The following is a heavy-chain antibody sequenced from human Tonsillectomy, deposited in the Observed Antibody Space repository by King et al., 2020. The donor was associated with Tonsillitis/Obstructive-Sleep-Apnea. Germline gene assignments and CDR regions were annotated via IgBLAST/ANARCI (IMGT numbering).Heavy chain of an antibody. Sequence: VQLVEYGAEMKKAGESLKISCKGSGYRFANYWIVWVRQKPGKGLEWMGVIRPRDSDSKYRPSFQGQVTVSADKSISTAYLQWSSLKVSDSATYYCARLSNVDFWALTFDYWGQGTQVTVSS. CDR1: GYRFANYW. D-gene: IGHD3/OR15-3a*01. V-gene: IGHV5-51*01. CDR2: IRPRDSDS. J-gene: IGHJ4*02. CDR3: ARLSNVDFWALTFDY.